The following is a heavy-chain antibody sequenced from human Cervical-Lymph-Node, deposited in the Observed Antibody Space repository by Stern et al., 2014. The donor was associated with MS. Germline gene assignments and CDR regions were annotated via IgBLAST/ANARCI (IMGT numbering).Heavy chain of an antibody. CDR1: GFTFSDSA. D-gene: IGHD1-26*01. J-gene: IGHJ4*02. CDR3: TRRGLGTTGLDY. CDR2: IRNKANSYST. Sequence: EVQLVESGGGLVQPGGSLKLSCAASGFTFSDSAIHWVRQASGKGLEWVGRIRNKANSYSTAYTASLKGRFTISRDDSRNTAYLQMNSLKTEDTAVYYCTRRGLGTTGLDYWGQGTLVTVSA. V-gene: IGHV3-73*01.